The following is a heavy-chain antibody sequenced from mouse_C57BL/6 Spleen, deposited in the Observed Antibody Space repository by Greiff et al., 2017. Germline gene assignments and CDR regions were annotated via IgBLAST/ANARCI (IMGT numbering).Heavy chain of an antibody. CDR1: GYTFTSYW. CDR3: ARYLNWDDWYFDV. CDR2: IDPSDSET. V-gene: IGHV1-52*01. D-gene: IGHD4-1*01. J-gene: IGHJ1*03. Sequence: QVQLQQPGAELVRPGSSVKLSCKASGYTFTSYWMHWVKQRPIQGLEWIGNIDPSDSETHYNQKFKDKATLTVDKSSSTAYMQLSSLTSEDSAVYYCARYLNWDDWYFDVWGTGTTVTVSS.